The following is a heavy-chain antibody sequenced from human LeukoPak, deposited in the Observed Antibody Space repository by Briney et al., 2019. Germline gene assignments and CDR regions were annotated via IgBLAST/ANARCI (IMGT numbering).Heavy chain of an antibody. CDR2: IGGTNYYGGV. D-gene: IGHD3-3*01. Sequence: GGSLRLSCAASGFTFTSYSINWVRQAPGKGLEWVSYIGGTNYYGGVSYADSVKGRFTISRDNSKNTLYLQMNSLRAEDTAVYYCATLGGFLEWSTKPDEYYFDYWGQGTLVTVSS. V-gene: IGHV3-48*01. J-gene: IGHJ4*02. CDR3: ATLGGFLEWSTKPDEYYFDY. CDR1: GFTFTSYS.